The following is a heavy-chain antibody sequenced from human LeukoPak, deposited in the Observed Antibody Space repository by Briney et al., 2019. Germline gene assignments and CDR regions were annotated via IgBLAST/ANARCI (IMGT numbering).Heavy chain of an antibody. Sequence: SSGTLSLTCAVSGASISTTDWWSWVRQPPGKGLEWIGEISHSGTTNYNPSLKSRVTISTDKSKNQFSLKMDSVTAEDTAVYYCARGAYYYDSSGYQGWFDPWGQGTLVTVSS. D-gene: IGHD3-22*01. J-gene: IGHJ5*02. CDR2: ISHSGTT. V-gene: IGHV4-4*02. CDR3: ARGAYYYDSSGYQGWFDP. CDR1: GASISTTDW.